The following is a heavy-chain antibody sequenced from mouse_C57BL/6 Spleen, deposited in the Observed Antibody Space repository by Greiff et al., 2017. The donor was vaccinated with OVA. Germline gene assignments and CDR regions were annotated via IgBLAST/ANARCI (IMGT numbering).Heavy chain of an antibody. Sequence: DVMLVESGGGLVKPGGSLKLSCAASGFTFSDYGMHWVRQAPEKGLEWVAYISSGSSTIYYADTVKGRFTISRDNAKNTLFLQMTSLRSEDTAMYYCARPRWVVIGDFDYWGQGTTLTVSS. CDR3: ARPRWVVIGDFDY. V-gene: IGHV5-17*01. J-gene: IGHJ2*01. CDR1: GFTFSDYG. D-gene: IGHD1-1*02. CDR2: ISSGSSTI.